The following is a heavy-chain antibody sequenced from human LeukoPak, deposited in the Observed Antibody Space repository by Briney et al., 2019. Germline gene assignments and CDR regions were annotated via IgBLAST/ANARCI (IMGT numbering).Heavy chain of an antibody. CDR3: AKVRAPSGWFNSDY. V-gene: IGHV3-23*01. Sequence: GGSLRLSCAASGFTFSNYVMNWVRQAPGKGLEWVSGISGSGDSTYYADSVKGRFTISRDNSENTLFLQMNSLRAEDTAAYYCAKVRAPSGWFNSDYWGQGTLVTVSS. CDR1: GFTFSNYV. J-gene: IGHJ4*02. CDR2: ISGSGDST. D-gene: IGHD6-19*01.